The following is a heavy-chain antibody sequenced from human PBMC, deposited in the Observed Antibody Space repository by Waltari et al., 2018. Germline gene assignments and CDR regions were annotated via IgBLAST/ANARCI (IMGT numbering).Heavy chain of an antibody. CDR3: ARAGQIAVAGTGLFYYGMDV. J-gene: IGHJ6*02. Sequence: EVQLVESGGGLVKPGGSLRLSCAASGFTFSSYSMNWVRQAPGKGLEWVSSISSSSSYIYYADSVKGRFTISRDNAKNSLYLQMNSLRAEDTAVYYCARAGQIAVAGTGLFYYGMDVWGQGTTVTVSS. V-gene: IGHV3-21*01. CDR2: ISSSSSYI. D-gene: IGHD6-19*01. CDR1: GFTFSSYS.